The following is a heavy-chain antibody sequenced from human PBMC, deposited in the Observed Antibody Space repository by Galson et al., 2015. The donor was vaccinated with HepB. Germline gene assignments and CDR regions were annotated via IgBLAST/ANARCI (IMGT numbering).Heavy chain of an antibody. D-gene: IGHD3-16*02. CDR2: ISWNSGSI. CDR3: AKGLIWGSYRHDAFDI. Sequence: SLRLSCAASGFTFDDYAMHWVRQAPGKGLEWVSGISWNSGSIGYADSVKGRFTSSRDNAKNSLYLQMNSLRAEDTALYYCAKGLIWGSYRHDAFDIWGQGTMVTVSS. J-gene: IGHJ3*02. V-gene: IGHV3-9*01. CDR1: GFTFDDYA.